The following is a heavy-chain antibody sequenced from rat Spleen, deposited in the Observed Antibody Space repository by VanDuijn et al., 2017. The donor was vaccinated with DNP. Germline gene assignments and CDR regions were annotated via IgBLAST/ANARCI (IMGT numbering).Heavy chain of an antibody. CDR2: ISKDSNTI. Sequence: EVRLVESGGGLVQPGRSLKLSCAASGFNFNDYWMAWVRQAPGKGLEWIGDISKDSNTINYTPSLKDKFTISRDNAQKPLYLKMNNLGSEDTAIYYCAREWTVVSYFDYWGQGVMVTVSS. CDR3: AREWTVVSYFDY. D-gene: IGHD1-1*01. CDR1: GFNFNDYW. J-gene: IGHJ2*01. V-gene: IGHV4-2*01.